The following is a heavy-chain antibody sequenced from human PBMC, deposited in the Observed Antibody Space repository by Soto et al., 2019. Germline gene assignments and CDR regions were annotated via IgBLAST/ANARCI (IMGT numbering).Heavy chain of an antibody. Sequence: QVQLQESGPRLVKPSGTLSLTCTVSGDSVSSNSWWSWVRQPPGKGLEWIGEIYHSGSTNYNSYLSSRVAISIDKSKTQFSLNLYSVTAADAAVFYCARAPRGYGMDVWGQGTTVSVSS. CDR2: IYHSGST. V-gene: IGHV4-4*02. CDR1: GDSVSSNSW. CDR3: ARAPRGYGMDV. J-gene: IGHJ6*02.